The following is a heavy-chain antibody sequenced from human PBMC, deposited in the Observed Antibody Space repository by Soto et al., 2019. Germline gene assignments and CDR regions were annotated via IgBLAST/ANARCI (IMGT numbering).Heavy chain of an antibody. CDR2: INHSGST. J-gene: IGHJ4*02. Sequence: PSETLSLTCAVYGGSFSGYYWSWIRQPPGKGLEWIGEINHSGSTNYNPSLKSRVTISVDTSKNQFSLKLSSVTAADTAVYYCARHPATYSSSWYRDYWGQGTLVTVSS. D-gene: IGHD6-13*01. CDR3: ARHPATYSSSWYRDY. V-gene: IGHV4-34*01. CDR1: GGSFSGYY.